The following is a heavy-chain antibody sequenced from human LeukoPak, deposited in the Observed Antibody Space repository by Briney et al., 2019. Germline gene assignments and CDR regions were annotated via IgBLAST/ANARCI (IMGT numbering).Heavy chain of an antibody. CDR2: ISYDGSNK. Sequence: GGSLRLSCAASGFTFSSYAMHWVRQAPGKGLEWVAVISYDGSNKYYADSVKGRFTISRDNSKNSLYLQMNSLRAEDTALYYCAKDVGWLQFRGGGFDYWGQGTLVTVSS. D-gene: IGHD5-24*01. J-gene: IGHJ4*02. V-gene: IGHV3-30*04. CDR1: GFTFSSYA. CDR3: AKDVGWLQFRGGGFDY.